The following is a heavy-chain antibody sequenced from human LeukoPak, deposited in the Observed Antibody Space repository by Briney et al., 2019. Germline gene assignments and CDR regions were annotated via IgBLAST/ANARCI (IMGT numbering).Heavy chain of an antibody. Sequence: GGSLRLSCAASGFTFSSYGMHWVRQAPGEGLERVAFIRHDETRIFYGDSVKGRFTISRDNSKNMVYLQLNSLSAEDTALYYCAKSVIPNSYQGTYYMDVWGKGTTVTVFS. CDR2: IRHDETRI. CDR1: GFTFSSYG. J-gene: IGHJ6*03. D-gene: IGHD3-16*02. CDR3: AKSVIPNSYQGTYYMDV. V-gene: IGHV3-30*02.